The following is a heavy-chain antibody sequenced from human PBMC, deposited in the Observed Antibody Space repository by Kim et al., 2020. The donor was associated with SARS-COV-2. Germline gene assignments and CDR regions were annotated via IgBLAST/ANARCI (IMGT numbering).Heavy chain of an antibody. D-gene: IGHD2-8*01. CDR1: GFTFNNFY. Sequence: GGSLRLSCAASGFTFNNFYIHWVRQVPGRGLVWVAYIGGDGTITDYADSVKGRFTISRDNAKNTVELHMNHLRPEDTAVYYCARAPFYDLMEFDFWGQGSLVTVSS. CDR3: ARAPFYDLMEFDF. J-gene: IGHJ4*02. CDR2: IGGDGTIT. V-gene: IGHV3-74*01.